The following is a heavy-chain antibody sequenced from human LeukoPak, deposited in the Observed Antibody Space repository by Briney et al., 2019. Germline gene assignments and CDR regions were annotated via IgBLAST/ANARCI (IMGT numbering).Heavy chain of an antibody. CDR1: GYTLTDYY. Sequence: ASVKVSCKASGYTLTDYYMHWVRQAPGQGLEWMGRINPNSGGTNYAQKFQGRVTMTRDTSISTVYMELSRLRSDDTAVYYCARVGYYESSGYYEYWGQGTLDTVSS. J-gene: IGHJ4*02. D-gene: IGHD3-22*01. V-gene: IGHV1-2*06. CDR2: INPNSGGT. CDR3: ARVGYYESSGYYEY.